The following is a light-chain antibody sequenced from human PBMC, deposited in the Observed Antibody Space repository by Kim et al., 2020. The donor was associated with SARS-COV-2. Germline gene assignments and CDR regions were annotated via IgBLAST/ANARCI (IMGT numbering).Light chain of an antibody. V-gene: IGKV3-20*01. CDR1: QSVSSSY. Sequence: EIVLTQSPGTLSLSPGERATLSCRASQSVSSSYLAWYQQKPGQAPRLLIYGASSMATGIPDRFSGSGSGTDFTLTISRLEPEDFAVYYCQKYGSSQWTFGQGTKVDIK. CDR3: QKYGSSQWT. CDR2: GAS. J-gene: IGKJ1*01.